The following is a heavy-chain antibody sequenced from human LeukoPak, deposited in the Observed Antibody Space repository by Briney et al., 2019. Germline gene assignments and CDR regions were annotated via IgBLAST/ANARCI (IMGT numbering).Heavy chain of an antibody. CDR1: GFTFSSYG. V-gene: IGHV3-30*02. D-gene: IGHD6-6*01. Sequence: GGSLRLSCAASGFTFSSYGMHRVRQAPGKGLEWVAFIRYDGSNKYYADSVKGRFTISRDNSKNTLYLQMNSLRAEDTAVYYCAKDGHRSIAAHFDYWGQGTLVTVSS. J-gene: IGHJ4*02. CDR3: AKDGHRSIAAHFDY. CDR2: IRYDGSNK.